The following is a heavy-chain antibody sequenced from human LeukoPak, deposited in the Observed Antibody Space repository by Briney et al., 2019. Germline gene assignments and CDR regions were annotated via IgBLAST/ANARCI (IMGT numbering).Heavy chain of an antibody. CDR2: INPNSGGT. D-gene: IGHD3-22*01. Sequence: ASVKVSCKASGYTFTSYYMHWVRQAPGQGLEWMGWINPNSGGTNYAQKFQGRVTMTRDTSISTAYMELSRLRSDDTAVYYCARGTYDSSGYYYGRVFDYWGQGTLVTVSS. CDR1: GYTFTSYY. J-gene: IGHJ4*02. CDR3: ARGTYDSSGYYYGRVFDY. V-gene: IGHV1-2*02.